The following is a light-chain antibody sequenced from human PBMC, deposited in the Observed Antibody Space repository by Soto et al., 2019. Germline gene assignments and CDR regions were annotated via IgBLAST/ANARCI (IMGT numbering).Light chain of an antibody. CDR3: LQYNSYPFA. Sequence: TQMTQSPSSLSASVGDRVTITCQASEDITNDLNWYQQRPGKAPKVLIYDASTLETGVPSRFSGSGYGTHFTLTISSLHPEDFATYYCLQYNSYPFAFGGGTKVEIK. CDR2: DAS. V-gene: IGKV1-33*01. CDR1: EDITND. J-gene: IGKJ4*01.